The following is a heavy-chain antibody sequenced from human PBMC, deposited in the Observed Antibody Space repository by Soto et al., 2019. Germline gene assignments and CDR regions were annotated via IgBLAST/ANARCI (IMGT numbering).Heavy chain of an antibody. D-gene: IGHD2-2*01. CDR1: GFPFSDYA. CDR3: ATRRAPWCRSTNCYGVFEY. V-gene: IGHV3-23*01. CDR2: ISNSGDST. J-gene: IGHJ4*02. Sequence: GGSLRLSCAASGFPFSDYAMNWVRQAPEKGLEWVSTISNSGDSTYYADSVKGRFTISRDNSKNTLYLQMNSLRAEDTAVYYCATRRAPWCRSTNCYGVFEYWGPGALVTVSS.